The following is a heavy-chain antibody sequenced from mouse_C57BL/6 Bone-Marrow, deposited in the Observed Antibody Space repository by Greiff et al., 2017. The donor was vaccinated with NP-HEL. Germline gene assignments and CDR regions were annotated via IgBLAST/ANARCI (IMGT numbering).Heavy chain of an antibody. Sequence: EVQGVESGGGLVQPGGSLKLSCAASGFTFSDYGMAWVRQAPRKGPEWVAFISNLAYSIYYADTVTGRFTISRENAKNTLYLEMSSLRSEDTAMYYCERQGYYGSSPFAYWGQGTLVTVSA. CDR2: ISNLAYSI. CDR1: GFTFSDYG. D-gene: IGHD1-1*01. V-gene: IGHV5-15*01. J-gene: IGHJ3*01. CDR3: ERQGYYGSSPFAY.